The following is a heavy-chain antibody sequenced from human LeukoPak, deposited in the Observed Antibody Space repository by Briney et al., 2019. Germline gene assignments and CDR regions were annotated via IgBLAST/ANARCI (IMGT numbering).Heavy chain of an antibody. D-gene: IGHD4-17*01. CDR2: TSSEGSGK. J-gene: IGHJ6*02. CDR3: AKERVNGDYVYYYYGMDV. CDR1: GFTFSRYA. Sequence: GGSLRLSCAASGFTFSRYAMHWVRQAPGKGLEWVAVTSSEGSGKHYADSVKGRFTISRDISKNTLYLQMNSLRAEDTGAYYCAKERVNGDYVYYYYGMDVWGQGTTVTVSS. V-gene: IGHV3-30*18.